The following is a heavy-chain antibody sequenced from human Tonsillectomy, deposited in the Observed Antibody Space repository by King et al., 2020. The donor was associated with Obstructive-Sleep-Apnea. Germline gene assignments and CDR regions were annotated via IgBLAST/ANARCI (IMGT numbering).Heavy chain of an antibody. V-gene: IGHV4-39*07. CDR1: GGSISSSSYY. CDR3: ARDSSHYDILTGYYNWFDP. Sequence: LQLQESGPGLVKPSETLSLTCTVSGGSISSSSYYWGWIRQPPGKGLEWIGSIYYSGSTYYNPSLKSRVTISVDTSKNQFSLKLRSVTAADTAVYYCARDSSHYDILTGYYNWFDPWGQGTLVTVSS. J-gene: IGHJ5*02. D-gene: IGHD3-9*01. CDR2: IYYSGST.